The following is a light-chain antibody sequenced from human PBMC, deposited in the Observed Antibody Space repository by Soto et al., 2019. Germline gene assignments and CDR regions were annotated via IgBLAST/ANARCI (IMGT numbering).Light chain of an antibody. J-gene: IGKJ1*01. CDR1: QSISTY. CDR2: AAS. Sequence: DIQMTQSPSSLSASVGDSVTITCRASQSISTYLNWYQQKLGKAPKLLISAASSLQSGVPSRFSGSGSGTYFTLSISSLQPEDHATYYCQLSDGSWTFGQGTKVDNK. CDR3: QLSDGSWT. V-gene: IGKV1-39*01.